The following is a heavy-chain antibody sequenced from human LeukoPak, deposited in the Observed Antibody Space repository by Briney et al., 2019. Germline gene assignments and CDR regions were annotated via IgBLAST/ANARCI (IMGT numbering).Heavy chain of an antibody. CDR2: IYSAVTT. V-gene: IGHV3-53*01. Sequence: PGGSLRLSCAASGFTVSNTYMTWVRQAPGKGLEWVSVIYSAVTTDYADSVKGRFIISRDNSKNTVYLQMNSLRGEDTAMYYCARALEAAAGFDYWGQGTLVPVSS. CDR1: GFTVSNTY. D-gene: IGHD6-13*01. J-gene: IGHJ4*02. CDR3: ARALEAAAGFDY.